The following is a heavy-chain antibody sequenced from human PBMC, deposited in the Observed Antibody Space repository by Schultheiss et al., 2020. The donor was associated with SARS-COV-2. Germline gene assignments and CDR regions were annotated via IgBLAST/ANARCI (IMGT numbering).Heavy chain of an antibody. J-gene: IGHJ3*02. V-gene: IGHV3-33*01. Sequence: GGSLRLSCAASGFTFSSYGMHWVRQAPGKGLEWVAVIWYDGSNKYYADSVKGRFTISRDNSKNTLYLQMNSLRAEDTAVYYCARDSVPFWSGYSVGDAFDIWCQGTMVTVSS. D-gene: IGHD3-3*01. CDR2: IWYDGSNK. CDR3: ARDSVPFWSGYSVGDAFDI. CDR1: GFTFSSYG.